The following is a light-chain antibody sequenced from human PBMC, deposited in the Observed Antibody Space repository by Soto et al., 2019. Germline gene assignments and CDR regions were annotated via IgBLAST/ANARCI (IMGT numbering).Light chain of an antibody. V-gene: IGLV1-47*01. CDR3: AAWDDSLSGVV. CDR1: FSNIGSNF. Sequence: QSVLTQPPSASGTPGQTVTISCSGRFSNIGSNFIYWYQQLPGTAPKLLIYRNNERPSGVPDRFSASTSGTSASLAISGLRSEDEADYHCAAWDDSLSGVVFGGGTKLTVL. CDR2: RNN. J-gene: IGLJ3*02.